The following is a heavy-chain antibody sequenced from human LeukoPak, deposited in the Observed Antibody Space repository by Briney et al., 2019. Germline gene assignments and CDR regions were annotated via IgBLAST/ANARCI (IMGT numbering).Heavy chain of an antibody. J-gene: IGHJ6*03. Sequence: ASVKVSCKASGYTFTGYYMHWVRQAPGQGLEWMGWINPNSGGTNYAQKFQGRVTMTRDTSISTAYMELSRLRSDDTAVYYCAILPQYCSSTSCYAYYYYYYMDVWGKGTTVTISS. V-gene: IGHV1-2*02. CDR1: GYTFTGYY. CDR2: INPNSGGT. D-gene: IGHD2-2*01. CDR3: AILPQYCSSTSCYAYYYYYYMDV.